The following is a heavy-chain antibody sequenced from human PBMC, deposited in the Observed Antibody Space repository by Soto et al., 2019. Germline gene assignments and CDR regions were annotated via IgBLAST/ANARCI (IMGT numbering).Heavy chain of an antibody. CDR2: IYYSGST. CDR1: GGSISSGGYY. Sequence: QTLSLTCTVSGGSISSGGYYWSWIRQHPGKGLEWIGYIYYSGSTYYNPSLKSRVTISVDTSKNQFSLKLSSVTAADTAVYYCALRAQPDYYYYGMDVWGQGTTVTVS. D-gene: IGHD5-18*01. CDR3: ALRAQPDYYYYGMDV. J-gene: IGHJ6*02. V-gene: IGHV4-31*03.